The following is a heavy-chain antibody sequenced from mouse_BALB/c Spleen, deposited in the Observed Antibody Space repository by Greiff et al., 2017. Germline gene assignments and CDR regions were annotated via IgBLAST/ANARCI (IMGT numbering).Heavy chain of an antibody. CDR2: ISCYNGAT. CDR3: ARRDDYDDWYFDV. CDR1: GYSFTGYY. Sequence: LVKTGASVKISCKASGYSFTGYYMHWVKQSHGKSLEWIGYISCYNGATSYNQKFKGKATFTVDTSSSTAYMQFNSLTSEDSAVYYCARRDDYDDWYFDVWGAGTTVTVSS. V-gene: IGHV1S34*01. D-gene: IGHD2-4*01. J-gene: IGHJ1*01.